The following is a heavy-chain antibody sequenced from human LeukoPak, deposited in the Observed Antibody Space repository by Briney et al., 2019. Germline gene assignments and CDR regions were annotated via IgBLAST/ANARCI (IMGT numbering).Heavy chain of an antibody. CDR1: GGSISTGSYY. D-gene: IGHD6-13*01. V-gene: IGHV4-39*02. CDR2: ISYSGTT. CDR3: ARSSAGVPFDY. J-gene: IGHJ4*02. Sequence: SPSETLSLTCTVSGGSISTGSYYWGWVRQPXXXXXEYIGSISYSGTTYYTPSLKSRVTISVDTSKNPFSLNLSSVSAADTAVYYCARSSAGVPFDYWGQGTLVTVSS.